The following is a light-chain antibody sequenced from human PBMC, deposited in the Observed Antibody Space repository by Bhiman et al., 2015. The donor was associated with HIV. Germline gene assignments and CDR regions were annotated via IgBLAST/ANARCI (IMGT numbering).Light chain of an antibody. J-gene: IGLJ2*01. CDR3: ATWDDSLSSVV. CDR2: ENN. CDR1: SSNIGNNY. Sequence: QSVLTQPPSVSAAPGQKVTISCSGSSSNIGNNYVSWYQQLPGTAPKLLIYENNKRPSGIPDRFSASKSGTSATLGITGLQTGDEADYYCATWDDSLSSVVFGGGTKLTVL. V-gene: IGLV1-51*02.